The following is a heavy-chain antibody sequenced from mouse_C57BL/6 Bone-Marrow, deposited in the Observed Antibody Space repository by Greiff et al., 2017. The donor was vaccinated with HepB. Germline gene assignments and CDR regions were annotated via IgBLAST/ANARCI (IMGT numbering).Heavy chain of an antibody. CDR2: ISSGGSYT. CDR1: GFTFSSYG. Sequence: EVKLVESGGDLVKPGGSLKLSCAASGFTFSSYGMSWVRQTPDKRLAWVATISSGGSYTYYPDSVKGRFTISRDNAKNTLYLQMSSLKSEDTAMYYCARHGSSPHWYFDVWGTGTTVTVSS. J-gene: IGHJ1*03. V-gene: IGHV5-6*01. D-gene: IGHD1-1*01. CDR3: ARHGSSPHWYFDV.